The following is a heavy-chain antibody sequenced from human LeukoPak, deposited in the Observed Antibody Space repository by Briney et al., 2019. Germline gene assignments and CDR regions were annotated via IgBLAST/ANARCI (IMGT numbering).Heavy chain of an antibody. CDR3: ARAYYYDSSARGFDP. J-gene: IGHJ5*02. CDR2: IYYSGST. CDR1: GGSISSGGYY. V-gene: IGHV4-31*03. D-gene: IGHD3-22*01. Sequence: KASGTLSLTCTVSGGSISSGGYYWSWIREHPGKGLEWIGYIYYSGSTYYNPSLKSRVTISVDTSKNQFSLKLSSVTAADTAVYYCARAYYYDSSARGFDPWGQGTLVTVSS.